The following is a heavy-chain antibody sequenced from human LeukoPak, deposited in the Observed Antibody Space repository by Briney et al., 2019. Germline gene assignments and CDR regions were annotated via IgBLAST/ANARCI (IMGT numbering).Heavy chain of an antibody. CDR1: GFTFNRHW. V-gene: IGHV3-7*03. J-gene: IGHJ4*02. Sequence: GGSLRLSCAASGFTFNRHWMNWVRQAPGKGLEWVANIKQGGGERNYVDSVKGRFTISRDDAKNSLYLQLNSLRVEDTAIYYCARGPDYGARTDYLDYWGQGALVTVFS. D-gene: IGHD4-17*01. CDR3: ARGPDYGARTDYLDY. CDR2: IKQGGGER.